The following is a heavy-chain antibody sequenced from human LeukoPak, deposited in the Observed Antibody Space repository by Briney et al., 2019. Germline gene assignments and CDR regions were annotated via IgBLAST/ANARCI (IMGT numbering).Heavy chain of an antibody. CDR2: IHYSGST. J-gene: IGHJ6*02. V-gene: IGHV4-61*01. Sequence: SETLSLTCTVSGGSVSSGSYYWSWIRQPPGKGLEWIGYIHYSGSTNYNPSLKSRVTISVDTSKNQFSLKLSSVTAADTAVYYCARVYDFWSGYYSYYYYYGMDVWGQGTTVTVSS. CDR1: GGSVSSGSYY. D-gene: IGHD3-3*01. CDR3: ARVYDFWSGYYSYYYYYGMDV.